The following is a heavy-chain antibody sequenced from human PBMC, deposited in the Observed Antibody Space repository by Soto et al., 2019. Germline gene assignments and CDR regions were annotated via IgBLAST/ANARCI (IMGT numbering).Heavy chain of an antibody. J-gene: IGHJ3*02. V-gene: IGHV1-2*02. Sequence: GASVKVSCKASGYTFTSYGISWVRQAPGQGLEWMGWINPNSGGTNYAQKFQGRVTMTRDTSISTAYMELSRLRSDDTAVYYCARAPRIVGATTDAFDIWGQGTMVTVSS. CDR2: INPNSGGT. D-gene: IGHD1-26*01. CDR3: ARAPRIVGATTDAFDI. CDR1: GYTFTSYG.